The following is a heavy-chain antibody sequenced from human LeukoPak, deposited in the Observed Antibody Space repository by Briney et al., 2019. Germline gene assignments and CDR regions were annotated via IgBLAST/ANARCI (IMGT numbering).Heavy chain of an antibody. J-gene: IGHJ4*02. Sequence: GGSLRLSCAASGFTFSSYWMSWVRQAPGKGLEWVANIKQDGNEKYYVDSVKGRFTISRDNAKNSLYLQMNSLRAEDTAVYYCARALGYCTNGVCYRPYYFDYWGQGTLVTVSS. V-gene: IGHV3-7*01. D-gene: IGHD2-8*01. CDR3: ARALGYCTNGVCYRPYYFDY. CDR1: GFTFSSYW. CDR2: IKQDGNEK.